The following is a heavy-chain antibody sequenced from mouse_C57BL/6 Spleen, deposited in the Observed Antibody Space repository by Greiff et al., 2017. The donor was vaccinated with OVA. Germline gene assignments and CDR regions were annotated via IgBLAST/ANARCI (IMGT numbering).Heavy chain of an antibody. CDR3: TDITSVEVY. J-gene: IGHJ2*01. CDR1: GFTFSNHW. V-gene: IGHV6-3*01. CDR2: IKLKSDNFAT. Sequence: EVKLMESGGGLVQPGGSMKLSCVASGFTFSNHWMNWVRQSPEKGLEWVAQIKLKSDNFATHYAESVKGRFTISRDDSKSSVSLQMNNLRAEDTGIYYCTDITSVEVYWGQGTTLTVSS. D-gene: IGHD1-1*01.